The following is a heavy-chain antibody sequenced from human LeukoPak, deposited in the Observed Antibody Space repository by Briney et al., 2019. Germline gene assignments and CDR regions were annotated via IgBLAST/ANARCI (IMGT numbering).Heavy chain of an antibody. Sequence: SETLSLTCTVSGYSISSGYYWGWIRQPPGKGLEWIGSIYHSGRTYNNPSLKSRVTTSVDTSNNQFSLKLSSVTAADTAVYYCARRTVRDCSSTSCWGAEYFQHWGPGTLVTVSS. V-gene: IGHV4-38-2*02. CDR2: IYHSGRT. CDR1: GYSISSGYY. D-gene: IGHD2-2*01. J-gene: IGHJ1*01. CDR3: ARRTVRDCSSTSCWGAEYFQH.